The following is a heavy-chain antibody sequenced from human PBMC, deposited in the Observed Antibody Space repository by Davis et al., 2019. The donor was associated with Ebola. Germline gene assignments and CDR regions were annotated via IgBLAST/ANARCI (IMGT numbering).Heavy chain of an antibody. J-gene: IGHJ4*02. CDR3: ARDGRIDY. CDR2: ISITGTTI. V-gene: IGHV3-48*02. CDR1: GFIFSSYS. Sequence: PGGSLRLSCAASGFIFSSYSMNWVRQAPGKGLEWVSYISITGTTIYYADSVKGRFTISRDNAKNSVYLQMNSLRDEDTAVYYCARDGRIDYWGQGTLVTVSS.